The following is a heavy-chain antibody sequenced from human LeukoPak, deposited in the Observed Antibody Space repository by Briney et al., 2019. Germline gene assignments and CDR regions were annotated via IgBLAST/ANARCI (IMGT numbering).Heavy chain of an antibody. Sequence: GGSLRLSCAASGFTFSRYWMNWVRQAPGQGLEWVANIHEDGSDKYYLDSVKGRFTISRDNAKNTMYLQMNSLRAEDTAVYYCARIGGSGSYSGHYFDHWGQGTLVTVSS. CDR3: ARIGGSGSYSGHYFDH. CDR1: GFTFSRYW. V-gene: IGHV3-7*02. J-gene: IGHJ4*02. D-gene: IGHD3-10*01. CDR2: IHEDGSDK.